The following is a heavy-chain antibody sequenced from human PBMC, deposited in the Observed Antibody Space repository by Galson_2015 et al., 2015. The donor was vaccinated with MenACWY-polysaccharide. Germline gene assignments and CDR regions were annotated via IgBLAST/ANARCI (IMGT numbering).Heavy chain of an antibody. V-gene: IGHV4-39*02. J-gene: IGHJ4*02. CDR1: GGSIRTETYF. D-gene: IGHD6-19*01. CDR3: ARRRKRVAGEFDY. Sequence: LSLTCTVSGGSIRTETYFWGWIRQPPGKGLEWIGTTSYTGSPYYNPSLKGRVAFSTDTSNNHFSLTVTSVTAADTAVYYCARRRKRVAGEFDYWGQGTLVTVSS. CDR2: TSYTGSP.